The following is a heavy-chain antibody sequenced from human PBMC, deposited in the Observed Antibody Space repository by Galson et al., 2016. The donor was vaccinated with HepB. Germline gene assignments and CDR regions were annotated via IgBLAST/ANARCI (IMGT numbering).Heavy chain of an antibody. D-gene: IGHD3-16*01. CDR1: GASISRTDYS. V-gene: IGHV4-39*02. Sequence: SETLSLTCTVSGASISRTDYSWGWIRQPPGKGLEWIGSISYIGRTYYNPSVKSRVTISVDTSKNHFSLRLNSVTAADTAVYYCARPSVSLRLPLGDHLGAFGIWGQGTMVTVSS. CDR2: ISYIGRT. J-gene: IGHJ3*02. CDR3: ARPSVSLRLPLGDHLGAFGI.